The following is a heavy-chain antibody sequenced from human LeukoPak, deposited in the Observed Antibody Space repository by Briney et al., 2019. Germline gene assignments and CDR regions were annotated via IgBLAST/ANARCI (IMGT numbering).Heavy chain of an antibody. D-gene: IGHD4-11*01. V-gene: IGHV3-21*01. CDR1: GFTFSSYS. CDR3: ASYSNYGGPFDY. Sequence: GGSLRLSCAASGFTFSSYSMNWVRQAPGKGLEWVSSISSSSSYIYYADSVKGRFTISRDNAKNSLYLQMNSLRAEDTAVYYSASYSNYGGPFDYWGQGTLVTVSS. J-gene: IGHJ4*02. CDR2: ISSSSSYI.